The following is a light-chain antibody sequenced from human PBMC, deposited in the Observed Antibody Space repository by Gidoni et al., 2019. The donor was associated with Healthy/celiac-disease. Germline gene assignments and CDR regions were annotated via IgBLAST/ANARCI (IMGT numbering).Light chain of an antibody. CDR2: GAS. J-gene: IGKJ1*01. CDR3: QQYGSSPPWT. Sequence: EIVLTQSPGTRSLSPGERATLSCRASQSVSSSYLAWYQQKPGQAPRLLIYGASSRATGIPDRFSGSGSGTDFTLTISRLEPEDFAVYYCQQYGSSPPWTFXQXTKVEIK. V-gene: IGKV3-20*01. CDR1: QSVSSSY.